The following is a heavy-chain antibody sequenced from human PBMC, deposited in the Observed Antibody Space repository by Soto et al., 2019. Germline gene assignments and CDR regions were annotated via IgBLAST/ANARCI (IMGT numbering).Heavy chain of an antibody. CDR1: GFTFSSYW. CDR3: AGGIWQWHPASLY. V-gene: IGHV3-7*05. CDR2: IKSDGSEI. Sequence: EVQLVESGGGLVQPGGSLRLSCAASGFTFSSYWMTWVRQAPGKGLEWVAIIKSDGSEIYYVDSVKGRFTISRDNAKNSLYLQMNSLRIEDTAVYYCAGGIWQWHPASLYWGQGTLVTVSS. J-gene: IGHJ4*02. D-gene: IGHD6-19*01.